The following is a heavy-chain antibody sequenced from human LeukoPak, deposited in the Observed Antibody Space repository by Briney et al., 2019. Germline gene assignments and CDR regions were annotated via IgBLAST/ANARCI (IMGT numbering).Heavy chain of an antibody. Sequence: GGSLRLSCAXSGFTFGXXXXXXXXXAXGXXXXWVSAXSASYGTYYXDSVRGRFTIXXXXXXNTLYLQMNSLRGEDTAVYYCAKDPGDGDWLVYWGQGTLVTVSS. V-gene: IGHV3-23*01. CDR1: GFTFGXXX. CDR2: XSASYGT. J-gene: IGHJ4*01. D-gene: IGHD4-17*01. CDR3: AKDPGDGDWLVY.